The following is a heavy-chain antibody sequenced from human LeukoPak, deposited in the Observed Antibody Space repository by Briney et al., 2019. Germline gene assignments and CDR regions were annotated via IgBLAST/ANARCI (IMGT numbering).Heavy chain of an antibody. CDR1: GGSISSYY. Sequence: SETLSLTCTVSGGSISSYYWSWIRQPPGKGLEWIGYIYYSGSTTYYPSPKSRLTISLETLTQQFSLQLRTVTAADPAVYYSGSTNSNPSLRSRVTISVDTSKNQFSLKLSSVTAADTAVYYCARVRYYDIYRNYYYYMDVWGKGTTVTVS. D-gene: IGHD3-10*01. CDR3: GSTNSNPSLRSRVTISVDTSKNQFSLKLSSVTAADTAVYYCARVRYYDIYRNYYYYMDV. CDR2: IYYSGST. J-gene: IGHJ6*03. V-gene: IGHV4-59*01.